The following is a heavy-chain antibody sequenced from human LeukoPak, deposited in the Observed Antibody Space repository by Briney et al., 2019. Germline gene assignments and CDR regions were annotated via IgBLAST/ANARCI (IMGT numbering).Heavy chain of an antibody. V-gene: IGHV4-59*01. CDR2: IYYSGST. D-gene: IGHD3-10*01. J-gene: IGHJ6*02. Sequence: SETLSLTCTVSGGSISSYYWSWIRQPPGKGLEWIGYIYYSGSTNYNPSLKSRVTISVDTSKNQFSLKLSSVTAADTAVYYCARGNRGYYVSGPMDVWGQGTTVTVSS. CDR1: GGSISSYY. CDR3: ARGNRGYYVSGPMDV.